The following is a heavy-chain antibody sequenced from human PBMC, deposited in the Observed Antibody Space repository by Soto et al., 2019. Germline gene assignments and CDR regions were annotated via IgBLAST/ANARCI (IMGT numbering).Heavy chain of an antibody. D-gene: IGHD4-4*01. CDR1: GFTFSDHY. CDR2: SSNSGSFT. CDR3: VRSGDDYNLLDY. J-gene: IGHJ4*02. Sequence: GGSLRLSCAASGFTFSDHYMSWIRQAPGKGLEWIGYSSNSGSFTRYADSVKGRFSISRDNAKNSLYLQINSLRGDDTAIYYCVRSGDDYNLLDYWGQGTPVTVS. V-gene: IGHV3-11*06.